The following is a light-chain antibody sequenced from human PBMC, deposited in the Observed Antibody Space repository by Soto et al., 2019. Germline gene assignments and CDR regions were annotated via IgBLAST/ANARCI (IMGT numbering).Light chain of an antibody. CDR1: SSDIGSNT. CDR3: AAWDGSLNGWV. CDR2: SNN. V-gene: IGLV1-44*01. J-gene: IGLJ3*02. Sequence: QSVLTQPPSASGTPGQRVTISCSGSSSDIGSNTVNWYRQLPGTAPKLLIYSNNQRPSGVPDRFSGSKSGTSASLAISGLQSEDEADYHCAAWDGSLNGWVFGGGTKVTVL.